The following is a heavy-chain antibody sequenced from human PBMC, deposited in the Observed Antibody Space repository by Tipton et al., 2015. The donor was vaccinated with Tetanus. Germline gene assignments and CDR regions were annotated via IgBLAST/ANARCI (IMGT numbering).Heavy chain of an antibody. CDR3: ARAAGFLGLTHDF. Sequence: TLSLTCSVSGASISSGGYFWNWIRHRPGKGLEWIGYIYYSGSTYYNPSLKGRVTISMDRSNTQFSLRLDSLTAADTAVYYCARAAGFLGLTHDFWGRGTLVSVSS. CDR2: IYYSGST. D-gene: IGHD2/OR15-2a*01. J-gene: IGHJ4*02. CDR1: GASISSGGYF. V-gene: IGHV4-30-4*01.